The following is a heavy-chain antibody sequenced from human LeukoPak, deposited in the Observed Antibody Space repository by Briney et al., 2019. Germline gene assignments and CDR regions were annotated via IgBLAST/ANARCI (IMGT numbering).Heavy chain of an antibody. D-gene: IGHD1-1*01. Sequence: ASVKVSCKASGYTFADYGISWVRRAPGQGLEWMGWISAYNDNRKYALKFQGRVSMTTDTSTNTAYMEVRSLRSDDTAVYYCAKANWNDVLVFWRSDSFDVWGQGTMVTVSS. CDR1: GYTFADYG. V-gene: IGHV1-18*01. CDR2: ISAYNDNR. CDR3: AKANWNDVLVFWRSDSFDV. J-gene: IGHJ3*01.